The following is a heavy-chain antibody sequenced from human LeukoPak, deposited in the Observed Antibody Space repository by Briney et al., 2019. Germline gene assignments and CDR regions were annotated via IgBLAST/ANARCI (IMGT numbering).Heavy chain of an antibody. D-gene: IGHD1-26*01. CDR3: ARAVSGSRTCRFDP. CDR1: GGSISSYY. CDR2: IYYSGST. J-gene: IGHJ5*02. Sequence: SETLSLTCTVSGGSISSYYWSWIRQPPGKGLEWIGYIYYSGSTNYNPSLKSRVTISVDTSKNQFSLKLSSVTAADTAVYYCARAVSGSRTCRFDPWGQGTLVTVSS. V-gene: IGHV4-59*01.